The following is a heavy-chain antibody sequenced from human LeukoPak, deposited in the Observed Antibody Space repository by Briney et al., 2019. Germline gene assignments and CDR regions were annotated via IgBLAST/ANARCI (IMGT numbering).Heavy chain of an antibody. D-gene: IGHD5-18*01. Sequence: PSETLSLTCAVSGGSISSSNWWSWVRQPPGKGLEWIGEIYHSGSTNYNPSLKSRVTISVDKSKNQFSLKLSSVTAADTAVYYCARDRDTAMARYFDLWGRGTLVTVSS. CDR2: IYHSGST. V-gene: IGHV4-4*02. CDR3: ARDRDTAMARYFDL. J-gene: IGHJ2*01. CDR1: GGSISSSNW.